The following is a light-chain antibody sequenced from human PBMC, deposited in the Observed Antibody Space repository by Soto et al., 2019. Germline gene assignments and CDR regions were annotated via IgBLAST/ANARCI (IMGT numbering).Light chain of an antibody. Sequence: EIVLTLSPATLSLSPGERATLSCRASQSVSSFLVWYQQKPGQAPRLLISDASNRATGIPGRFSGSGSGTDFSLTISSLEPEDFAVYYCQQRSNWPWTFGQGTKVEIK. CDR2: DAS. CDR1: QSVSSF. CDR3: QQRSNWPWT. V-gene: IGKV3-11*01. J-gene: IGKJ1*01.